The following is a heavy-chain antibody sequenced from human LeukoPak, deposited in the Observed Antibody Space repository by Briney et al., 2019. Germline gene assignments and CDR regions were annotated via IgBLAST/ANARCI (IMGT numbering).Heavy chain of an antibody. CDR1: GGSISSSSYY. Sequence: SETLSLTCTVSGGSISSSSYYWGWIRQPPGKGLEWIGSIYYSGSTNYNPSLKSRVTISVDTSKNQFSLKLSSVTAADTAVYYCARESAVWGSYRYFLNWGQGTLVTVSS. D-gene: IGHD3-16*02. J-gene: IGHJ4*02. V-gene: IGHV4-39*07. CDR3: ARESAVWGSYRYFLN. CDR2: IYYSGST.